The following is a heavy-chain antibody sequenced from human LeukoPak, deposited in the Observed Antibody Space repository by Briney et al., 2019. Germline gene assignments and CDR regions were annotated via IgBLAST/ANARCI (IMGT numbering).Heavy chain of an antibody. CDR2: MNPNSGNT. J-gene: IGHJ4*02. D-gene: IGHD3-9*01. CDR1: GYTFTSYD. V-gene: IGHV1-8*01. CDR3: ARELRYFDWLPNSAPGATYYFDY. Sequence: ASVKVSCKASGYTFTSYDINWVRQATGQGLEWMGWMNPNSGNTGYAQKFQGRVTMTRNTSISTAYMELSSLRSEDTAVYYCARELRYFDWLPNSAPGATYYFDYWGQGTLVTVSS.